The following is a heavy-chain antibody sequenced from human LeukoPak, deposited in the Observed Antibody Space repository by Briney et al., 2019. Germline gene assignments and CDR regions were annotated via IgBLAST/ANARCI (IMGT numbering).Heavy chain of an antibody. CDR3: TRDAADYFDSSASFDY. CDR1: GFTFRSYS. CDR2: IWYDGSRS. Sequence: GGSLRLSCAASGFTFRSYSMHWVRQAPGQGLEWVAVIWYDGSRSDYADSVKGRFTISRDNSKNTLFLQMNSLRGEDTAVYYCTRDAADYFDSSASFDYWGQGTLVTASS. D-gene: IGHD3-22*01. V-gene: IGHV3-30*04. J-gene: IGHJ4*02.